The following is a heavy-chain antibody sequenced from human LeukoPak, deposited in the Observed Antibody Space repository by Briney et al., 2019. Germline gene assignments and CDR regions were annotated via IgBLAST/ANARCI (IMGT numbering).Heavy chain of an antibody. CDR1: GXSFTNYW. D-gene: IGHD3-10*01. V-gene: IGHV5-10-1*01. Sequence: GESLKISCKGSGXSFTNYWISWVRQMSGKGLEWMGRIDPSDSYTNYSPSFQGHVTISADKSISTAYLQWSSLKASDTAIYYCARTYYSSPDDPWGQGTLVTVSS. CDR3: ARTYYSSPDDP. CDR2: IDPSDSYT. J-gene: IGHJ5*02.